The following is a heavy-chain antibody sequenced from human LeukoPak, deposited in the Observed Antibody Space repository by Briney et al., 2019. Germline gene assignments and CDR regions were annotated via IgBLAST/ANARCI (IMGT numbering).Heavy chain of an antibody. J-gene: IGHJ6*02. CDR1: GYTFTSYY. D-gene: IGHD2-21*02. V-gene: IGHV1-46*01. CDR3: ARDPQRAGDLAYYYYGMDV. Sequence: ASVTVSCKASGYTFTSYYMHWVRQAPGQGLEWMGIINPSGGSTSYAQKFQGRVTMTRDTSTSTVYMELSSLRSEDTAVYYCARDPQRAGDLAYYYYGMDVWGQGTTVTVSS. CDR2: INPSGGST.